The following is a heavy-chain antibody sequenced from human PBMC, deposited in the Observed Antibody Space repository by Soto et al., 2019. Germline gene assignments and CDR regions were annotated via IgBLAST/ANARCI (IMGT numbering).Heavy chain of an antibody. CDR1: GGSVSYDY. CDR3: ARGPCGGGSCYSDLFPQTGFDY. Sequence: QVQLEESGPRLVKASETLSLMCTVSGGSVSYDYWSWVRQPAGKGREWIGRIYSSGTTDYNPSLRGRVTLSIDTSKSQFSLQLTSVTAADTAMYFCARGPCGGGSCYSDLFPQTGFDYWGHGIPVTVSS. CDR2: IYSSGTT. D-gene: IGHD2-15*01. V-gene: IGHV4-4*07. J-gene: IGHJ4*01.